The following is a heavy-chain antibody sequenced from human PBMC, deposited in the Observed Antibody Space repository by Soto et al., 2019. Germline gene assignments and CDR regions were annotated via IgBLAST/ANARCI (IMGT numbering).Heavy chain of an antibody. CDR2: IIPILGIA. J-gene: IGHJ5*02. D-gene: IGHD2-21*02. Sequence: ASVKVSCKASGGTFSSYAISWVRQAPGQGLEWMGRIIPILGIANYAQKFQGRVTITADKSTSTAYMELSSLRSEDTAVYYCARDSSPIVVVTAGVAGWFDPWGQGTLVTVSS. CDR1: GGTFSSYA. CDR3: ARDSSPIVVVTAGVAGWFDP. V-gene: IGHV1-69*04.